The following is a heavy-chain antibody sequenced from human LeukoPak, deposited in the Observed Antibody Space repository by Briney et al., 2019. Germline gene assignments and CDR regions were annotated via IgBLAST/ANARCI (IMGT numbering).Heavy chain of an antibody. J-gene: IGHJ4*02. CDR2: ITSGFTP. CDR3: AKDYSDSRVADVFFEY. D-gene: IGHD2-15*01. CDR1: GLTFSDYA. Sequence: GGSLSLSCAASGLTFSDYAMSWFRQAPGKGLEWVSGITSGFTPHYADSVKGRFTISRDNPKNTFHLQLISLRAEDTAVYYCAKDYSDSRVADVFFEYWGQGTLVTVSS. V-gene: IGHV3-23*01.